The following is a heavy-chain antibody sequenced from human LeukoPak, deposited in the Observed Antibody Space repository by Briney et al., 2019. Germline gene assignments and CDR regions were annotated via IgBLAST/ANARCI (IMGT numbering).Heavy chain of an antibody. Sequence: SETLSLTCTVSGGSISSYYWSWIRQPAGKGLEWIGRIYTSGSTNYNPSLKSRVTMSVDTSKNQFSLKLSSVTAADTAVYYCASLYDSSGYNWFDPWGQGTLVTVSS. J-gene: IGHJ5*02. CDR2: IYTSGST. D-gene: IGHD3-22*01. V-gene: IGHV4-4*07. CDR3: ASLYDSSGYNWFDP. CDR1: GGSISSYY.